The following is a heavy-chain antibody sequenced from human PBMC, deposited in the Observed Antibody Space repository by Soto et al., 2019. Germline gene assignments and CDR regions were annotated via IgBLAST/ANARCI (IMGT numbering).Heavy chain of an antibody. CDR2: INHSGST. CDR1: GGSFSGYY. V-gene: IGHV4-34*01. CDR3: ARVPYGSGSYYILPRFGMDV. Sequence: PSETLSLTCAVYGGSFSGYYWSWIRQPPGKGLEWIGEINHSGSTNYNPSLKSRVTISVDTSKNQSSLKLSSVTAADTAVYYCARVPYGSGSYYILPRFGMDVWGQGTTVTVSS. D-gene: IGHD3-10*01. J-gene: IGHJ6*02.